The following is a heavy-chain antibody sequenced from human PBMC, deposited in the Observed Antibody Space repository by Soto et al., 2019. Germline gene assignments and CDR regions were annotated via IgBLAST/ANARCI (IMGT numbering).Heavy chain of an antibody. Sequence: ASVKVSCKASGYTFTGYYMHWVRQAPGQGLEWMGWINPNSGGSNYAQKFQGWVTMTRDTSISTAYMELSRLRSDDTAVYYCARSKNYDFWSGYYTTPATRAVDGMDVWGQGTTVTVSS. CDR2: INPNSGGS. J-gene: IGHJ6*02. CDR3: ARSKNYDFWSGYYTTPATRAVDGMDV. D-gene: IGHD3-3*01. CDR1: GYTFTGYY. V-gene: IGHV1-2*04.